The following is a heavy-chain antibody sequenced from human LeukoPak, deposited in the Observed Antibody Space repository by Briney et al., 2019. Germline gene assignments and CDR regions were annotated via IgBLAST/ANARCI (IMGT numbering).Heavy chain of an antibody. D-gene: IGHD2-15*01. CDR3: ARDAGYCSGGSCYSRLDP. J-gene: IGHJ5*02. Sequence: SVKVSCKASGGTFSRYAISRVRQAPGQGLEWMGGMIPIFGTANYAQEFQGRVTITADESTSTAYMELSSLRSEDTAVYYCARDAGYCSGGSCYSRLDPWGQGTLVTVSS. V-gene: IGHV1-69*13. CDR2: MIPIFGTA. CDR1: GGTFSRYA.